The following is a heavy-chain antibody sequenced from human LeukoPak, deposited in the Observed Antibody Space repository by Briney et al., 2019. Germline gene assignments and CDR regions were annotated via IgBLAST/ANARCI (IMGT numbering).Heavy chain of an antibody. CDR3: ARVHTAQLAPGVYYYYGMDV. J-gene: IGHJ6*04. CDR1: GFTFSSYA. V-gene: IGHV3-30-3*01. D-gene: IGHD6-13*01. Sequence: GRSLRLSCAASGFTFSSYAMHWVRQAPGKGLEWVAVISYDGSNKYYADSVKGRFTISRDNSKNTLYLQMNSLRAEDTAVYYCARVHTAQLAPGVYYYYGMDVWGKGTTVTVSS. CDR2: ISYDGSNK.